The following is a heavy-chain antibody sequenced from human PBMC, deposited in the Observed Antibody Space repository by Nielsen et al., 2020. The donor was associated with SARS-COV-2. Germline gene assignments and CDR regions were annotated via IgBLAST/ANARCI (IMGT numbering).Heavy chain of an antibody. J-gene: IGHJ3*02. CDR3: ARVLSYTFDI. Sequence: GESLKISCAASGFTFSSYSMNWVRQAPGKGLEWVSSISSSSSYIYYADSVKGRFTISRDNAKNSLYLQMNSLRAEDTAVYYCARVLSYTFDIWGQGTMFTVSS. CDR2: ISSSSSYI. D-gene: IGHD3-3*01. V-gene: IGHV3-21*01. CDR1: GFTFSSYS.